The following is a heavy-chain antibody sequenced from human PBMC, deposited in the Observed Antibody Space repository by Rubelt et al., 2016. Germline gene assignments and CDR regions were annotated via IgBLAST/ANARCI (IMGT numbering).Heavy chain of an antibody. D-gene: IGHD2/OR15-2a*01. CDR1: GFSLSTTKMC. Sequence: QVTLKESGPALVKPTQTLTLTCTFSGFSLSTTKMCVSWIRQPPGKALEWLARLDWDDDKYFSTYLTTRPTISKDTSKNQVVLTLTNMDPVDTATYYCARYSTTCEAFDSWGQGTMVTVSS. J-gene: IGHJ3*02. V-gene: IGHV2-70*15. CDR2: LDWDDDK. CDR3: ARYSTTCEAFDS.